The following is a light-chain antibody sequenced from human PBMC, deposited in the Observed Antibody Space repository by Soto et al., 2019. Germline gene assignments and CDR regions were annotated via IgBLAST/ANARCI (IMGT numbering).Light chain of an antibody. J-gene: IGLJ2*01. V-gene: IGLV2-8*01. CDR1: SSDVGGYNF. CDR3: TSYAGSNSFVV. CDR2: EVT. Sequence: HSALTQPPSASGSPGQSVTISCTGTSSDVGGYNFVSWYQQHPGKAPKLMIYEVTKRPSGVPDRFSGSKSGNTASLTVSGLQAEDEPDYYCTSYAGSNSFVVFGGGTKLTVL.